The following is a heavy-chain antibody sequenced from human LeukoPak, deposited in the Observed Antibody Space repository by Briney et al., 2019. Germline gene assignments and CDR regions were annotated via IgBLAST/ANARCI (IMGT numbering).Heavy chain of an antibody. V-gene: IGHV3-23*01. Sequence: GGSLRLSCAASGFTFSSYAMSWVRQAPGKGLEWVSAISGSGGSTYYADSVKGRFTISRDNSKNTLYLQMNSLRAEDTAVYYCANYYDSSGYYYEDYWGQGTLVTVSS. CDR3: ANYYDSSGYYYEDY. CDR2: ISGSGGST. D-gene: IGHD3-22*01. J-gene: IGHJ4*02. CDR1: GFTFSSYA.